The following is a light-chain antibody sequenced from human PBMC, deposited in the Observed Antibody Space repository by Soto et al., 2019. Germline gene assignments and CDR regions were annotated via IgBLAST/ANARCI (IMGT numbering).Light chain of an antibody. CDR3: QQYLDWPRT. CDR2: AAS. Sequence: DIQMTQSPFSLSASVGDRVTITCRASQGINNYLAWYQQKPGKVPKLLIYAASTLQSGVPSRFSGSGSGTVFTLTISSLQSDDFAVYYCQQYLDWPRTFGQGPRWIS. J-gene: IGKJ1*01. V-gene: IGKV1-27*01. CDR1: QGINNY.